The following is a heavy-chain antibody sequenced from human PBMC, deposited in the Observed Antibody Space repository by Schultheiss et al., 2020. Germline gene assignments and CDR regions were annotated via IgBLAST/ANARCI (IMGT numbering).Heavy chain of an antibody. CDR3: ATALRGYSYAEFDY. D-gene: IGHD5-18*01. CDR1: GYTFTGYY. Sequence: ASVKVSCKASGYTFTGYYMHWVRQAPGQGLEWMGWINPNSGGTNYAQKFQGRVTMTRDTSISTAYMELSRLRSDDTAVYYCATALRGYSYAEFDYWGQGTLVTVSS. J-gene: IGHJ4*02. CDR2: INPNSGGT. V-gene: IGHV1-2*02.